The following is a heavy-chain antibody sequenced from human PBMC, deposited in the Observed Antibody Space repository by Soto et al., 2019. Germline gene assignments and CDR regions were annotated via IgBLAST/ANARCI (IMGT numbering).Heavy chain of an antibody. CDR1: GFNFNDYG. J-gene: IGHJ6*02. D-gene: IGHD3-10*01. CDR3: AKDMENGYNPYYYYGMDV. V-gene: IGHV3-9*01. CDR2: ISWNSVSI. Sequence: EVQLVESGGDLVQPGRSLRLSCAASGFNFNDYGMHWVRQAPGKGLEWVSSISWNSVSIGYADSVKGQFTISRDNAKNSLYLQMNSLRAEDTALYYCAKDMENGYNPYYYYGMDVWGQGTTVTVSS.